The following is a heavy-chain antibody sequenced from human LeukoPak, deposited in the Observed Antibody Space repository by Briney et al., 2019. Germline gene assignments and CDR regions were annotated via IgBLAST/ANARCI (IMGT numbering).Heavy chain of an antibody. CDR1: GFTFSSYS. V-gene: IGHV3-15*07. J-gene: IGHJ4*02. D-gene: IGHD2-2*03. Sequence: GGSLRLSCAASGFTFSSYSMNWVRQAPGKGLEWVGRIRSTPDGGATDYAAPVKGRFTISRDDSKNTLYLQMSSLRTEDTAVYYCATDLHFGYCTATSCANYWGQGTLVTVSS. CDR2: IRSTPDGGAT. CDR3: ATDLHFGYCTATSCANY.